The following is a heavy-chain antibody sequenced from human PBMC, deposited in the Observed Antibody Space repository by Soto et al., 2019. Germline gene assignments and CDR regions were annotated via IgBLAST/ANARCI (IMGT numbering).Heavy chain of an antibody. CDR2: MNPNSGNT. Sequence: AGVKVSCNAYAYAFPSFDINWVRQATGQGREWMGWMNPNSGNTGYAQKYQGRVTMTRNTSINTAYMELSSLRSEDTAVYYCARARELGYCTNGVCVDAFDIWGQGTMVTVSS. D-gene: IGHD2-8*01. CDR1: AYAFPSFD. V-gene: IGHV1-8*01. J-gene: IGHJ3*02. CDR3: ARARELGYCTNGVCVDAFDI.